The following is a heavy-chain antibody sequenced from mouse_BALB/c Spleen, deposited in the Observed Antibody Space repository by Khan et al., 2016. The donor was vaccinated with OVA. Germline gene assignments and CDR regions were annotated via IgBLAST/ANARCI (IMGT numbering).Heavy chain of an antibody. D-gene: IGHD2-2*01. Sequence: QIQLVQSGVELVKPGASVKLSCKASGYTFSSYYMYWVKERPGQGLEWIGEINPSNGGSNFNEKFKSKATLTVDKSSSTAYMQLSSLTSEDSAVYYCIRSGYGSFAYWGQGTLVTVSA. CDR1: GYTFSSYY. CDR2: INPSNGGS. J-gene: IGHJ3*01. V-gene: IGHV1S81*02. CDR3: IRSGYGSFAY.